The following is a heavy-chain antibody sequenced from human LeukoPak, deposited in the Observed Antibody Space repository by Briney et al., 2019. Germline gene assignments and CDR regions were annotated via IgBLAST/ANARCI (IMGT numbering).Heavy chain of an antibody. CDR3: ARDKDCSSTSCYRSYYYYYMDV. CDR1: GGSISSYY. V-gene: IGHV4-4*07. CDR2: IYTSGST. Sequence: SETLSLTCTVSGGSISSYYWSWIRQPAGKGLEWIGRIYTSGSTNYNPSLKSRVTMSVDTSKNQFSLKLSSVTAADTAVYYCARDKDCSSTSCYRSYYYYYMDVWGKGTTVTVSS. D-gene: IGHD2-2*01. J-gene: IGHJ6*03.